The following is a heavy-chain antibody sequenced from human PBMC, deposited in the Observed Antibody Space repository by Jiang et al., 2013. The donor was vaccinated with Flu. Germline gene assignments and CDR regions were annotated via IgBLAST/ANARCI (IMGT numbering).Heavy chain of an antibody. CDR2: IYYSGST. CDR3: ARDLGKADYGGNPVEFDY. Sequence: GSGLVKPSQTLSLTCTVSGGSISSGGYYWSWIRQHPGKGLEWIGYIYYSGSTYYNPSLKSRVTISVDTSKNQFSLKLSSVTAADTAVYYCARDLGKADYGGNPVEFDYWGQGTLVTVSS. D-gene: IGHD4-23*01. CDR1: GGSISSGGYY. V-gene: IGHV4-31*03. J-gene: IGHJ4*02.